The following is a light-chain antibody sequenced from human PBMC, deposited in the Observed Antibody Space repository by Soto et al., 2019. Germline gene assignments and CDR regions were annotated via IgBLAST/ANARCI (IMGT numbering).Light chain of an antibody. CDR1: SSDVGAFNY. CDR2: EVG. CDR3: CSYASGSIYV. J-gene: IGLJ1*01. Sequence: QSALTQPASVSGSPGQSITISCTGTSSDVGAFNYVSWYLQYPGKAPKLMIYEVGNRPSGVSNRVSGSKSGNTASLTISGLQAEDEADYYCCSYASGSIYVFGTGTKLTVL. V-gene: IGLV2-14*01.